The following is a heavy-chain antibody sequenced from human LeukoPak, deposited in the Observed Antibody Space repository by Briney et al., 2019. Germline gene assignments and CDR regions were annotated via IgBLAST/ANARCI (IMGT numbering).Heavy chain of an antibody. Sequence: PSETLSPTCAASGGSISSGGYSWSWIRQPPGKGLEWLGYIYHSGSTYYNPSLKSRVTISVDRSKNQFSLKLSSVTAADTAVYYCARAYYYDSSGYYSDAFDIWGQGTMVTVSS. CDR3: ARAYYYDSSGYYSDAFDI. D-gene: IGHD3-22*01. CDR1: GGSISSGGYS. V-gene: IGHV4-30-2*01. J-gene: IGHJ3*02. CDR2: IYHSGST.